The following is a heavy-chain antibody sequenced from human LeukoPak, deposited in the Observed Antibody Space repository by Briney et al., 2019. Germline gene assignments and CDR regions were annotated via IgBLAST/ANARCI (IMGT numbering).Heavy chain of an antibody. Sequence: GGSLRLSCAASGFTFDDYAMHWVRQAPGKGLEWVSLISWDGGSTYFVDSVKGRFTISRDNSKNSLYLLMNTLRAEDTALYYCAKDIRGSTSWYGLDYWGQGTLVTVSS. J-gene: IGHJ4*02. D-gene: IGHD6-13*01. CDR3: AKDIRGSTSWYGLDY. CDR1: GFTFDDYA. CDR2: ISWDGGST. V-gene: IGHV3-43D*03.